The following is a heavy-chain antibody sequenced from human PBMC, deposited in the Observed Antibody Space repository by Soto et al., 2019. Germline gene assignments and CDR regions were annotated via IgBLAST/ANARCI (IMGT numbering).Heavy chain of an antibody. V-gene: IGHV1-69*13. Sequence: ASVMVSCKASGGTFSSYAMSWVRQAPGQGLEWMGGIIPIFGTANYAQKFQGRVTITADESTSTAYMELSSLRSEDTAVYYCARLKEDYFDYWGQGTLVTVSS. J-gene: IGHJ4*02. CDR2: IIPIFGTA. CDR1: GGTFSSYA. CDR3: ARLKEDYFDY.